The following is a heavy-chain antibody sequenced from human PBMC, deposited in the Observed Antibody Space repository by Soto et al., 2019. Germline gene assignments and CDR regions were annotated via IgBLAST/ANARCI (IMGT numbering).Heavy chain of an antibody. V-gene: IGHV3-21*01. CDR1: GFTFSSYS. Sequence: PGGSLRLSCAASGFTFSSYSMNWVRQAPGKGLEWVSSISSSSSYIYYADSVKGRFTISRDNAKNSLYLQMNILRAEDTAVYYCARPYSIGWHNRFWPPAIDYWGQGTLLTVSS. CDR3: ARPYSIGWHNRFWPPAIDY. CDR2: ISSSSSYI. D-gene: IGHD6-19*01. J-gene: IGHJ4*02.